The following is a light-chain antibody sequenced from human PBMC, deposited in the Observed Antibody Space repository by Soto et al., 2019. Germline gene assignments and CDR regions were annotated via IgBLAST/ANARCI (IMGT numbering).Light chain of an antibody. CDR3: CSYAGSYTDV. CDR1: SSDVGGYNY. CDR2: DVT. Sequence: QSALTQPRSVSGSPGQSVTISCTGTSSDVGGYNYVSWYQQHPDKAPKLMIYDVTKRPSGVPDRFSGSKSANTASLTISGLQAEDEADYYCCSYAGSYTDVFGSGTKVTVL. V-gene: IGLV2-11*01. J-gene: IGLJ1*01.